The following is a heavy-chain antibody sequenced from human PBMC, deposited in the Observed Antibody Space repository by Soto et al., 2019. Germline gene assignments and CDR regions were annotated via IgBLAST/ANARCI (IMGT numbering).Heavy chain of an antibody. V-gene: IGHV4-34*01. CDR1: VGSFIGTS. D-gene: IGHD2-8*02. Sequence: QVRLQQWGAGLLRPSETLSSTCPVMVGSFIGTSWPGFRQPPGTGLEWIGEINHSGSTNYNPSLKSRVTISVDTSKNQFSLKLTSVTAADTAVYYCARDKITGLFDYWGQGTLVTVSS. CDR3: ARDKITGLFDY. CDR2: INHSGST. J-gene: IGHJ4*02.